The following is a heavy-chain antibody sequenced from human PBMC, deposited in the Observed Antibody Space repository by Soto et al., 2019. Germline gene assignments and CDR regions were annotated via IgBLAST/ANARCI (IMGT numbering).Heavy chain of an antibody. J-gene: IGHJ6*02. CDR1: GYRFTNYW. CDR3: ARGGPHAENLTGPLDV. V-gene: IGHV5-51*01. CDR2: IYPGDSDT. Sequence: GESLKISCQASGYRFTNYWIGWVRQMPGKGLEWMGIIYPGDSDTRYSPSFRVQVTISVDKSVNTGFLQWSSPGASDSAMYYCARGGPHAENLTGPLDVWRQGTTVTVSS. D-gene: IGHD3-9*01.